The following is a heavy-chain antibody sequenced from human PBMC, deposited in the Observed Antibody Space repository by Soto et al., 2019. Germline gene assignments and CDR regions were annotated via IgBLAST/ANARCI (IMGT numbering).Heavy chain of an antibody. D-gene: IGHD4-17*01. V-gene: IGHV2-70*11. CDR1: GFSPSTSGMC. J-gene: IGHJ3*01. CDR2: IDWDDDK. CDR3: ARYTVTTYAFDV. Sequence: SGPTLVNPTQTLIVTCTFSGFSPSTSGMCVSWIRQPPGKALEWLARIDWDDDKYYSTSLKTRLTVSKDTSKNQVVLTMTNMDPEDTATYYCARYTVTTYAFDVWGQGTMVTVAS.